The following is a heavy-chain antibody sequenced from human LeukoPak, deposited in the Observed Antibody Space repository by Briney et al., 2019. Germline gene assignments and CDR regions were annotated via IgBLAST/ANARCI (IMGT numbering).Heavy chain of an antibody. V-gene: IGHV3-43*02. J-gene: IGHJ4*02. D-gene: IGHD1-1*01. CDR1: GFTFDDYA. Sequence: GGSLRLSCRASGFTFDDYAMHWVRQAPGKGLEWVSRIFGDGAGAYYAESVKGRFTISRDNAKNSLYLQMNSLRVEDTAVYYCARARELDYWGQGTLVTVSS. CDR2: IFGDGAGA. CDR3: ARARELDY.